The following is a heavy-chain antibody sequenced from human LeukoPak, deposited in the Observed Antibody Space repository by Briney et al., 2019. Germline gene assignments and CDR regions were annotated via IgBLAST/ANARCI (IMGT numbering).Heavy chain of an antibody. Sequence: GGSLRLSCAASGFTFSSYAMSWARQAPGKGLEWVSAISGSGGSTYYADSVKGRFTISRDNSKNTLYLQMNSLRAEDTAVYYCAKDHESKQLVPRAGTYFDYWGQGTLVTVSS. V-gene: IGHV3-23*01. D-gene: IGHD6-13*01. CDR3: AKDHESKQLVPRAGTYFDY. CDR1: GFTFSSYA. CDR2: ISGSGGST. J-gene: IGHJ4*02.